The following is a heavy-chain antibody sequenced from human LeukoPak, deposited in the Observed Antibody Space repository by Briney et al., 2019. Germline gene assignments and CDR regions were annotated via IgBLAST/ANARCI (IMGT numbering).Heavy chain of an antibody. V-gene: IGHV3-64*01. D-gene: IGHD2-21*02. CDR3: ARDGTTSRDWIFDY. CDR1: GFTFSSYA. CDR2: ISSNRGST. Sequence: GGSLRLSCAASGFTFSSYAMHWVRQAPGKGLEYVSAISSNRGSTYYANSVKGRFTISRDNSKNTLYLQMGSLRAEDMAVYYCARDGTTSRDWIFDYWGQGTLVTVSS. J-gene: IGHJ4*02.